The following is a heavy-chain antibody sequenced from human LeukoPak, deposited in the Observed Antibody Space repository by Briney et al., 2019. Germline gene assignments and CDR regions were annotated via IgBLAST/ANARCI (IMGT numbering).Heavy chain of an antibody. CDR2: INPNSGGT. D-gene: IGHD3-22*01. V-gene: IGHV1-2*02. CDR1: GYTFTGYY. J-gene: IGHJ4*02. Sequence: ASVKVSCKASGYTFTGYYMHWVRQAPGQGLEWMGWINPNSGGTNYAQKFQGRVTMTRDTSISTAYMELSRLRSDDTAVYYCATVTPYYYDSSGHIFDYWGQGTLVTVSS. CDR3: ATVTPYYYDSSGHIFDY.